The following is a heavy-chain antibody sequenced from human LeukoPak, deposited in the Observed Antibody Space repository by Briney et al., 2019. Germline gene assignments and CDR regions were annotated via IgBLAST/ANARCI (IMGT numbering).Heavy chain of an antibody. CDR1: GFTFSNYE. CDR3: ARETYYGSGSYSDFALDY. CDR2: VSGSGTSI. Sequence: PGGSLRLSCAASGFTFSNYEINWVRQAPGRGLDWISYVSGSGTSIYHANSVKGRFTISRDNAKNSVYLQMNSLRAEDTAVYYCARETYYGSGSYSDFALDYWGQGTLVTVSS. D-gene: IGHD3-10*01. V-gene: IGHV3-48*03. J-gene: IGHJ4*02.